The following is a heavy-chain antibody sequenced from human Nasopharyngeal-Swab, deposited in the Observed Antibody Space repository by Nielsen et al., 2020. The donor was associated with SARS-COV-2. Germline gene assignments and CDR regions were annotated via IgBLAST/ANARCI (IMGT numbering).Heavy chain of an antibody. CDR3: ARVVRIRFLEWSRYYGMDV. CDR2: IYHSGST. CDR1: GGSISSSDW. Sequence: SETLSLTRAVSGGSISSSDWWSWVRQPPGKGLEWIGEIYHSGSTNYNPSLKSRVTISGDKSKNQFSLKLSSVTAADTAVYYCARVVRIRFLEWSRYYGMDVWGQGTTVTVSS. J-gene: IGHJ6*02. D-gene: IGHD3-3*01. V-gene: IGHV4-4*02.